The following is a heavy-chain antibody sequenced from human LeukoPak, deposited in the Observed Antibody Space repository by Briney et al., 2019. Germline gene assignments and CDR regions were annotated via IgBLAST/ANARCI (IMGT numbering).Heavy chain of an antibody. V-gene: IGHV4-39*01. D-gene: IGHD5-12*01. CDR3: ASPGVATRIVDY. Sequence: SETLSLTCTVSGGSISSSSYYWGWIRQPPGKGLEWIGSIYYSGSTYYNPSLKSRFTISVDTSKNKFSLKLSSVTAADPAVDYCASPGVATRIVDYWGQGTLVTVSS. CDR1: GGSISSSSYY. CDR2: IYYSGST. J-gene: IGHJ4*02.